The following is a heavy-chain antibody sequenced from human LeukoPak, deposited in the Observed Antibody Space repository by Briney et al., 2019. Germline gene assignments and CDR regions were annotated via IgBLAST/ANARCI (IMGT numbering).Heavy chain of an antibody. Sequence: GGSLRLSCAASAFSLSAYNMNWVRQAPGKGLEWVSSISYTGTYIYYADSVKGRFTISRDNSKNTLYLQMNSLRAEDTAVYYCAKETGPGGSNWFDPWGQGTLVTVSS. V-gene: IGHV3-21*04. J-gene: IGHJ5*02. CDR3: AKETGPGGSNWFDP. D-gene: IGHD2-15*01. CDR2: ISYTGTYI. CDR1: AFSLSAYN.